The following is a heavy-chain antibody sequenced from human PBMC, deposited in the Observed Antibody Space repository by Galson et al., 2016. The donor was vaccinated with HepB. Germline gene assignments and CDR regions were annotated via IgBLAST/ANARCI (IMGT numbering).Heavy chain of an antibody. V-gene: IGHV3-74*01. CDR3: AGDSLGWERLRFGLDV. Sequence: SLRLSCAASGFTFSGYWMHWVRQDPGKGLVWVSRINVDGSTYYGDSVKGRFIISRDNAKNTLYLQMNNLTVEDTALYYCAGDSLGWERLRFGLDVWGQGTMVTVSS. J-gene: IGHJ6*02. D-gene: IGHD1-26*01. CDR1: GFTFSGYW. CDR2: INVDGST.